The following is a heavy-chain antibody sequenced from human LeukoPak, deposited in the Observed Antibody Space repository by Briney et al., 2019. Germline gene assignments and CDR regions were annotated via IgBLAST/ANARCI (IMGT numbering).Heavy chain of an antibody. Sequence: ASVKASCKASGGTFSSYAISWVRQAPGQGLEWMGRIIPIFGTANYAQKFQGRVTITTDESTSTAYMELSSLRSEDTAVYYCARESRYYDSSGDFDYWGQGTLVTVSS. V-gene: IGHV1-69*05. D-gene: IGHD3-22*01. CDR2: IIPIFGTA. J-gene: IGHJ4*02. CDR3: ARESRYYDSSGDFDY. CDR1: GGTFSSYA.